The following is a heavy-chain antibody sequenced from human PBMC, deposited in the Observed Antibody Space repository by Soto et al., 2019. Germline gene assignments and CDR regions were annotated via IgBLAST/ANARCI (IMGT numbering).Heavy chain of an antibody. V-gene: IGHV5-10-1*01. D-gene: IGHD2-21*01. Sequence: GESLKISCKGSGYRFTAYWINWVRQTPGRGLEWMGRIDPSDSDSKYSPSFEGHVSFSADKSISTAYLQWSSLRSSDTAMYFCATSPHCGGDCYDLDSWGQGTLVTVSS. CDR3: ATSPHCGGDCYDLDS. CDR2: IDPSDSDS. J-gene: IGHJ4*02. CDR1: GYRFTAYW.